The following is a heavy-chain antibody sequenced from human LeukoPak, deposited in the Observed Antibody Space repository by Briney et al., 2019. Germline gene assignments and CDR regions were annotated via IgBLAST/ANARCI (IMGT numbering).Heavy chain of an antibody. V-gene: IGHV3-30*18. CDR3: ANVGLLVGATVGH. D-gene: IGHD1-26*01. CDR1: GFTFSRYG. CDR2: ISNDGSNK. Sequence: GGSLRLSCAASGFTFSRYGMGWVRQAPEKGLEWVTSISNDGSNKYYADSVKGRFTISRDNSKNTLYLQMNSLRAEDTAIYYCANVGLLVGATVGHWGQGTLVTVSS. J-gene: IGHJ4*02.